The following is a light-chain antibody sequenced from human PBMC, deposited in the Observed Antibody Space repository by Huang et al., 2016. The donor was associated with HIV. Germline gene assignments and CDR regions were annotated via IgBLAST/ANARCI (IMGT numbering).Light chain of an antibody. J-gene: IGKJ1*01. V-gene: IGKV4-1*01. CDR1: RSVLSSATNKNY. Sequence: DIVMTQSPDSLAVSLGEAATLTCRSSRSVLSSATNKNYLAWFQQKSGQSPKLLMFWASTREAGVPDRFSGSGSGTHFTLTINNVKTEDVAIYYCQQYYTSPQTFGPGTRVEI. CDR3: QQYYTSPQT. CDR2: WAS.